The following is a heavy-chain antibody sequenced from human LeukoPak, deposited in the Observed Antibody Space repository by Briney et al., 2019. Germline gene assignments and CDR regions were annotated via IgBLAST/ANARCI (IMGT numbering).Heavy chain of an antibody. V-gene: IGHV4-34*01. J-gene: IGHJ4*02. CDR1: GGSFSGYY. D-gene: IGHD3-16*02. CDR2: INHSGST. Sequence: KPSETLSLTCAVYGGSFSGYYWSWIRQPPGKGLEWIGEINHSGSTNYNPSLKSRVTISVDTSKNQFSLKLSSVTAADTAVYYCARVIVWGSYRFTIYYFDYWGQGTLSPSPQ. CDR3: ARVIVWGSYRFTIYYFDY.